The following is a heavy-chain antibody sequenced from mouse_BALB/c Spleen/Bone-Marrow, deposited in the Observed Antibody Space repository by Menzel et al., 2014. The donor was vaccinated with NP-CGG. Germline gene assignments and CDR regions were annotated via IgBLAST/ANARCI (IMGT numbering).Heavy chain of an antibody. CDR1: GFTFSDYY. J-gene: IGHJ3*01. D-gene: IGHD1-1*01. V-gene: IGHV5-4*02. CDR2: ISDGGSYT. Sequence: EVNVVDSGGGLVKPGGSLKLSCAASGFTFSDYYVYWVRQTPEKRLEWVATISDGGSYTYYPDSVKGRFTISRDNAKNNLYLQMSSLKSEDTAMYYCVLRWFAYWGQGTLVTVSA. CDR3: VLRWFAY.